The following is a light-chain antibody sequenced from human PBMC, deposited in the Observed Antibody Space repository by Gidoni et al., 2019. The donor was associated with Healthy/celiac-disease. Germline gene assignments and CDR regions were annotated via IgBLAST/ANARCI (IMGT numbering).Light chain of an antibody. CDR1: QSVSSY. J-gene: IGKJ5*01. V-gene: IGKV3-11*01. CDR3: QQRSNWPPFT. Sequence: EIVLTQPSATLSSSPGERATLSCRASQSVSSYLAWYQQKPGQAPRLLIYDASNWATGIPARFSGSGSGTDFTLTISSLEPEDFAVYYCQQRSNWPPFTFGQGTRLEIK. CDR2: DAS.